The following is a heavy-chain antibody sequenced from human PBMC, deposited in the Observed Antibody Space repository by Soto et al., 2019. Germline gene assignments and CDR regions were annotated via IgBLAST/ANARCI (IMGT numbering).Heavy chain of an antibody. V-gene: IGHV3-11*01. CDR1: GFTFSDYY. CDR3: ARGSGSHHRVRYYYYYGMDV. Sequence: GGSLRLSCAASGFTFSDYYMSWIRQAPGKGLEWVSYISSSGSTIYYADSVKGRFTISRDNAKNSLYLQMNSLRSEDTAVYYCARGSGSHHRVRYYYYYGMDVWGQGTTVTVSS. J-gene: IGHJ6*02. D-gene: IGHD1-26*01. CDR2: ISSSGSTI.